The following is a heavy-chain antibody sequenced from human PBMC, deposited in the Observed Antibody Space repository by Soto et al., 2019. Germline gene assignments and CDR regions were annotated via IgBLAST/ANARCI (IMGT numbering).Heavy chain of an antibody. CDR3: ARGRYCLTGRCFPNWFDS. CDR1: GDSISTVDYF. V-gene: IGHV4-30-4*01. D-gene: IGHD2-15*01. J-gene: IGHJ5*01. CDR2: IYKSATT. Sequence: SETLSLTCSVSGDSISTVDYFWAWIRQPPGQALEYIGYIYKSATTYYNPSFESRVAISLDTSKSQFSLNVTSVTAADTAVYFCARGRYCLTGRCFPNWFDSWGQGTLVTVSS.